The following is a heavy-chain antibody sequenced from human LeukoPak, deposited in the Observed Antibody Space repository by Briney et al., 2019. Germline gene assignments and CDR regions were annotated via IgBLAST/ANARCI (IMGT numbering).Heavy chain of an antibody. CDR2: IYHNGNS. CDR3: AGQAYSSGWLDN. J-gene: IGHJ4*02. Sequence: SETLSLTCTVSGGSFSDYYWSFTRQPPGKGLEWIGYIYHNGNSDFNPSLKSRVTISVDTSKNQFFLRMSSVTAADTAVYFCAGQAYSSGWLDNWGPGTLVTVSS. D-gene: IGHD6-19*01. V-gene: IGHV4-59*01. CDR1: GGSFSDYY.